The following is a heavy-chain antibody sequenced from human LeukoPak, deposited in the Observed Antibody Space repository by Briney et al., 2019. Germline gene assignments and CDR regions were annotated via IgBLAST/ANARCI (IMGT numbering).Heavy chain of an antibody. CDR2: IWYDGSNK. CDR3: ARDHGDYAHDY. Sequence: GGSLRLSCAASGFTFSSYGMHWVRQAPGKGLEWVAVIWYDGSNKYYADSVKGRFTISRDNSKKTLYLQMNSLRAEDTAVYYCARDHGDYAHDYWGQGTLVTVSS. D-gene: IGHD4-17*01. CDR1: GFTFSSYG. J-gene: IGHJ4*02. V-gene: IGHV3-33*01.